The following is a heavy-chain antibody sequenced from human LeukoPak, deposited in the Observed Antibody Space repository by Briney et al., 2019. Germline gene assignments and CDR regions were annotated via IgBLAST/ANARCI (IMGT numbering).Heavy chain of an antibody. CDR2: IWYDGSNK. J-gene: IGHJ6*02. Sequence: PGGSLRLPCAASGFTFSSYGMHWVRQAPGKGLEWVAVIWYDGSNKYYADSVKGRFTISRDNSKNTLYLQMNSLRAEDTAVYYCARDILMFSGSYYTYYYYGMDVWGQGTTVTVSS. V-gene: IGHV3-33*01. CDR3: ARDILMFSGSYYTYYYYGMDV. CDR1: GFTFSSYG. D-gene: IGHD3-10*01.